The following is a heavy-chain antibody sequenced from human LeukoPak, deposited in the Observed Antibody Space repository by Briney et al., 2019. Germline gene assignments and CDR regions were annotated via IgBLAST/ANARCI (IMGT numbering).Heavy chain of an antibody. J-gene: IGHJ4*02. Sequence: GGSLRLSCAASGFTFSSYGMHWVRQAPGKGLEWVAVIWYDGSNKYYADSVKGRFTISRDNSKNTLYLQMNSLRAEDTAVYYCARDFVVCSGGSCHSGYDYWGQGTLVTVSS. CDR1: GFTFSSYG. V-gene: IGHV3-33*01. D-gene: IGHD2-15*01. CDR3: ARDFVVCSGGSCHSGYDY. CDR2: IWYDGSNK.